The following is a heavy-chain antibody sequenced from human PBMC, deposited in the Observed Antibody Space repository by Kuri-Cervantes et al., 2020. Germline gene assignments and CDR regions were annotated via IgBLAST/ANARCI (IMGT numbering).Heavy chain of an antibody. Sequence: SESMSPTCAISRDSVSSNSAAWNWSRQSPSRGLEWLGMTYYRSKWYNDYAVSVKSRITINPDTSKNQFSLQLSPVTAADTAVYYCARDWGSGWERGAFDYWGQGTLVTVSS. CDR3: ARDWGSGWERGAFDY. J-gene: IGHJ4*02. D-gene: IGHD6-19*01. CDR1: RDSVSSNSAA. V-gene: IGHV6-1*01. CDR2: TYYRSKWYN.